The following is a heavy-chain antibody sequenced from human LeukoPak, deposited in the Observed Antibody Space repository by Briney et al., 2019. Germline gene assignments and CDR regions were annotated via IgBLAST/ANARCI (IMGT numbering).Heavy chain of an antibody. CDR1: GFTFSSYA. J-gene: IGHJ4*02. D-gene: IGHD6-13*01. CDR2: INHSGST. CDR3: AREGAAAGTGFDY. V-gene: IGHV4-34*01. Sequence: GSLRLSCAASGFTFSSYAMGWVRQPPGKGLEWIGEINHSGSTNYNPSLKSRVTISVDTSKNQFSLKLSSVTAADTAVYYCAREGAAAGTGFDYWGQGTLVTVSS.